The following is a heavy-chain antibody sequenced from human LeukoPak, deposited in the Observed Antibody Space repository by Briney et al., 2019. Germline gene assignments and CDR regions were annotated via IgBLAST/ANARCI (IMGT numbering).Heavy chain of an antibody. CDR3: ASCGYDYRFFEN. D-gene: IGHD5-12*01. CDR1: GFTLSDHY. J-gene: IGHJ4*02. V-gene: IGHV3-72*01. CDR2: IRNKANSYST. Sequence: GGSLRLSCAGSGFTLSDHYMDWVRQAPGKGPEWVSRIRNKANSYSTEYAASVRGRFTVSRDDSENSLFLQMNSLKPEDTAVYYCASCGYDYRFFENWGQGTLVTVSS.